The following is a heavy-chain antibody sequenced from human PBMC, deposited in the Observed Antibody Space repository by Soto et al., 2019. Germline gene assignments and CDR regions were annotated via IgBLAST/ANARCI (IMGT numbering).Heavy chain of an antibody. CDR2: IIPIFGTA. CDR1: GGSFNRHT. V-gene: IGHV1-69*01. D-gene: IGHD3-22*01. J-gene: IGHJ4*02. Sequence: QVQLVQSGAEVRKPGSSVRVSRKASGGSFNRHTISWVRQAPGQGLEWMGGIIPIFGTANHAQKFQGRVTIIADESTSTVYMELSSLRSDDTAIYYCARGWGYDSTDYYYAYWGQGTLVLVSS. CDR3: ARGWGYDSTDYYYAY.